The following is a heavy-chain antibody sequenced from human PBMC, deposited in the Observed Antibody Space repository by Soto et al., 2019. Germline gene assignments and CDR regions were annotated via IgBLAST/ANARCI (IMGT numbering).Heavy chain of an antibody. Sequence: QVQLVESGGGVVQPGRSLRLSCAASGFTFSSYAMHWVRQAPGKGLEWVAVISYDGSNKYYADSVKGRFTISRDNSKNTLYLQMNSLRAEDTAVYYCARDGDGGNSGFDYWGQGTLVTVSS. D-gene: IGHD2-21*02. CDR2: ISYDGSNK. V-gene: IGHV3-30-3*01. CDR1: GFTFSSYA. CDR3: ARDGDGGNSGFDY. J-gene: IGHJ4*02.